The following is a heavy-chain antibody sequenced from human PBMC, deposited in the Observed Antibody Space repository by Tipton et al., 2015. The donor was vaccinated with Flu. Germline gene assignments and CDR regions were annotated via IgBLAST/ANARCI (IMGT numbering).Heavy chain of an antibody. Sequence: QLVQSGPEVKKLGASVKVSCKASGYIFTNYAIQWVRQAPGQSLEYMGWLSPASGNTQYPQKFQGRVTITRDTSATTVYMELTSLRSEDTAVYFCARVWGGYQLDSWGQGTLVTFSS. J-gene: IGHJ4*02. CDR2: LSPASGNT. D-gene: IGHD3-3*01. CDR3: ARVWGGYQLDS. CDR1: GYIFTNYA. V-gene: IGHV1-3*01.